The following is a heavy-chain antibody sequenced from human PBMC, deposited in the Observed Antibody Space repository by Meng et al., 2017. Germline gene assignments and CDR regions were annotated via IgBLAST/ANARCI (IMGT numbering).Heavy chain of an antibody. CDR2: TYYRSKWYN. D-gene: IGHD6-13*01. Sequence: SQTLSLTCAISGDSVSSNSAAWNWIRQSPSRGLKWLGRTYYRSKWYNDYAVSVKSRITINPDTSKNQFSLQLNSVTPEDTAVYYCAREEPYFGYSSSWLIYYFDYWGQGTLVTVSS. V-gene: IGHV6-1*01. CDR1: GDSVSSNSAA. J-gene: IGHJ4*02. CDR3: AREEPYFGYSSSWLIYYFDY.